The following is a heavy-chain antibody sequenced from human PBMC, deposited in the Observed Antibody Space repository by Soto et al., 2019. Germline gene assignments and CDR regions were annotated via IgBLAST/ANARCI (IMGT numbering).Heavy chain of an antibody. CDR3: ASSRKRYCSGGSCPNFDY. D-gene: IGHD2-15*01. J-gene: IGHJ4*02. CDR2: IYYSGST. Sequence: SETLSLTCTVSGGSISSYYWSWIRQPPGKGLEWIGYIYYSGSTNYNPSLKSRVTISVDTSKNQFSLKLSSVTAADTAVYYCASSRKRYCSGGSCPNFDYWGQGTLVTVSS. CDR1: GGSISSYY. V-gene: IGHV4-59*01.